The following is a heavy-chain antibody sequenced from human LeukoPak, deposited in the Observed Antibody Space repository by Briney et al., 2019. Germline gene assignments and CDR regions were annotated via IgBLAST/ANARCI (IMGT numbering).Heavy chain of an antibody. Sequence: GGSLRLSCAASGFTFSDYYMSWIRQAPGKGLEWLSYISSSGNTIYYADSVKGRFTISRDNGKNSLYLQMNSLRAEDTAVYYCARSPHYFHNSGYYWGQGTLVTVSS. J-gene: IGHJ4*02. V-gene: IGHV3-11*04. CDR3: ARSPHYFHNSGYY. D-gene: IGHD3-22*01. CDR1: GFTFSDYY. CDR2: ISSSGNTI.